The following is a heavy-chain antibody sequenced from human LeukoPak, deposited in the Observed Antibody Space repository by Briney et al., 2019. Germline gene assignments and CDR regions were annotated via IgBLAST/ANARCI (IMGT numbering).Heavy chain of an antibody. CDR3: ANSIFGTLGGSFDI. Sequence: GGSLRLSCAASGFTFSSYAMSWVRQAPGKGLECVSIISGSGDYTYYADSVKGRFTISRDNSKNTLFLQMNSLRAEDTAVYYCANSIFGTLGGSFDIWGQGTMVTVSS. V-gene: IGHV3-23*01. CDR1: GFTFSSYA. J-gene: IGHJ3*02. CDR2: ISGSGDYT. D-gene: IGHD3-3*01.